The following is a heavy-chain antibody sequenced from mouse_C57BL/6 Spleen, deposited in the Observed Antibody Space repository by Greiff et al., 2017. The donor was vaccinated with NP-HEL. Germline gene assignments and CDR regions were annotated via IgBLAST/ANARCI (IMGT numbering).Heavy chain of an antibody. CDR2: IDPSNSYT. D-gene: IGHD2-2*01. V-gene: IGHV1-69*01. CDR1: GYTFTSYW. CDR3: ARGGLREGYYYAMDY. J-gene: IGHJ4*01. Sequence: VQLQQPGAELVMPGASVKLSCKASGYTFTSYWMHWVKQRPGQGLEWIGEIDPSNSYTNYNQKFKGKSTLTVDKSSSTAYMQLSSLTSEDSAVYYCARGGLREGYYYAMDYWGQGTSVTVSS.